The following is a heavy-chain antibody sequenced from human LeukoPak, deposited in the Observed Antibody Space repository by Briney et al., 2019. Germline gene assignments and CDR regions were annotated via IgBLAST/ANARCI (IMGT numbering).Heavy chain of an antibody. Sequence: PSETLSLTCTVSGDSISSYYWSWIRQPPGKGLEWIGYIYYSGSTNYNPSLKSRVTISVDTSKNQFSLKLSSVTAADTAVYYCARLYYYDSSGFGAFDIWGQGTMVTVSS. CDR1: GDSISSYY. CDR2: IYYSGST. CDR3: ARLYYYDSSGFGAFDI. V-gene: IGHV4-59*08. J-gene: IGHJ3*02. D-gene: IGHD3-22*01.